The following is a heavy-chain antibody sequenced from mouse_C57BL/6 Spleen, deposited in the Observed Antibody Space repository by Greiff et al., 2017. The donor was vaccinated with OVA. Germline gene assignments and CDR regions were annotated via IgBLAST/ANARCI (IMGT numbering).Heavy chain of an antibody. Sequence: VQLQQSGAELARPGASVKLSCKASGYTFTSYGISWVKQRTGQGLEWIGEIYPRSGNTYYNEKFKGKATLTADKSSSTAYMELRSLTSEDSAVYFCAPIPLYGNYEDYFDYWGQGTTLTVSS. J-gene: IGHJ2*01. CDR2: IYPRSGNT. CDR1: GYTFTSYG. D-gene: IGHD2-1*01. CDR3: APIPLYGNYEDYFDY. V-gene: IGHV1-81*01.